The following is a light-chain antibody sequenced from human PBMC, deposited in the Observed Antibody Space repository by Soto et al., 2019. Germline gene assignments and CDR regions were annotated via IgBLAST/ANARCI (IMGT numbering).Light chain of an antibody. CDR2: GAS. CDR1: QSMSSN. Sequence: EIVMTQSPATLSVSPGERATLSCRASQSMSSNLAWYQQRPGQAPRLLIYGASNRATGIPARFSGSGSGTDFTLTISSLEPEDFAVYYCQQRSNWPPEITFGQGTRLEI. J-gene: IGKJ5*01. CDR3: QQRSNWPPEIT. V-gene: IGKV3-11*01.